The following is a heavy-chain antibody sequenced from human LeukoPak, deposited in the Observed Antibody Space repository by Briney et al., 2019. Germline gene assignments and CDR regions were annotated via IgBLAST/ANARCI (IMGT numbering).Heavy chain of an antibody. D-gene: IGHD3-3*01. CDR3: ARDGTYYDFWSGYFSNNYYYCYMDV. CDR1: GYTFTGYY. Sequence: ASVKVSCKASGYTFTGYYMHWVRQAPGQGLEWMGWINPNSGGTNYAQKFQGRVTMTRDTSISTAYMELSRLRSDDTAVYYCARDGTYYDFWSGYFSNNYYYCYMDVWGKGTTVTVSS. J-gene: IGHJ6*03. CDR2: INPNSGGT. V-gene: IGHV1-2*02.